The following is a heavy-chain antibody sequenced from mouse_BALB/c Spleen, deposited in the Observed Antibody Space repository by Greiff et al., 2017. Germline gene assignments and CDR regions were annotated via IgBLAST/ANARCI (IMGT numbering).Heavy chain of an antibody. V-gene: IGHV1-63*02. D-gene: IGHD2-1*01. Sequence: QVQLQQSGAELVRPGTSVKISCKASGYTFTNYWLGWVKQRPGHGLEWIGDIYPGGGYTNYNEKFKGKATLTADTSSSTAYMQLSSLTSEDSAVYFCARGGNYLLYYAMDYWGQGTSVTVSS. J-gene: IGHJ4*01. CDR2: IYPGGGYT. CDR1: GYTFTNYW. CDR3: ARGGNYLLYYAMDY.